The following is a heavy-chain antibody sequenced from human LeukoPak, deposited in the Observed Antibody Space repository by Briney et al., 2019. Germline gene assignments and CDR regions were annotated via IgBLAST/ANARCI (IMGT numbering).Heavy chain of an antibody. CDR1: GGSISSHY. D-gene: IGHD2-15*01. V-gene: IGHV4-59*08. J-gene: IGHJ5*02. Sequence: SETLSLTCTVSGGSISSHYWSWIRPPPGKGLEWIGYIYYSGSNYYNPSLKSRVTISVDTSKTQFSLKLSSETAADTAVYYCASPRQYCSGGSCHNWFDPWGQGTLVTVSS. CDR3: ASPRQYCSGGSCHNWFDP. CDR2: IYYSGSN.